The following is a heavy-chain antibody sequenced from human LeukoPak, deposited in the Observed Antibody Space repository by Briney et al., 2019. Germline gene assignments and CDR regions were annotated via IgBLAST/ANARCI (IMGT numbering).Heavy chain of an antibody. CDR1: GFSFKSYS. V-gene: IGHV3-21*01. CDR3: AGAAGGYSDY. D-gene: IGHD4/OR15-4a*01. J-gene: IGHJ4*02. CDR2: ITSTSSDL. Sequence: GGSLRLSCAAAGFSFKSYSMNWVRQAPGKGLEWVSFITSTSSDLFYADSVKGRFTVSRDNDRNSLYLQMKNLRAEDTAVYDCAGAAGGYSDYWGQGSLVTVSS.